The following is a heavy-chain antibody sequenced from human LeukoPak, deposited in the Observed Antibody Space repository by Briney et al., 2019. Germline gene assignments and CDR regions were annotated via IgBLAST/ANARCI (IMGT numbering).Heavy chain of an antibody. CDR1: GGSISGRSYY. CDR2: ISYSGSP. Sequence: SETLSLTCTVSGGSISGRSYYWGWIRQPPGKGLEWIGSISYSGSPYYNSSLKSRVTISVEKSKNHFSLKLPSVTAPDTAVYYCARHNLRADYFDYWGQGSLVTVSS. J-gene: IGHJ4*02. V-gene: IGHV4-39*01. CDR3: ARHNLRADYFDY. D-gene: IGHD3-10*01.